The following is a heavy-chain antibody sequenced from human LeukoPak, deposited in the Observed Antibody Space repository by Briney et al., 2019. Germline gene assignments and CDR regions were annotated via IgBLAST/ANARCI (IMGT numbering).Heavy chain of an antibody. CDR2: ISYDGSNK. D-gene: IGHD2-2*01. J-gene: IGHJ6*02. CDR1: GFTFSSYA. Sequence: GGSLGLSCAASGFTFSSYAMHWVRQAPGKGLEWVAVISYDGSNKYYADSVKGRFTISRDNSKNTLYLQMNSLRAEDTAVYYCARDGTGYCSSTSCAQAGYYYGMDVWGQGTTVTVSS. CDR3: ARDGTGYCSSTSCAQAGYYYGMDV. V-gene: IGHV3-30-3*01.